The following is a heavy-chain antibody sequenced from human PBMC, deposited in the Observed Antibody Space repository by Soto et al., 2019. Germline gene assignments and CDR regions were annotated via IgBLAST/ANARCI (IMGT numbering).Heavy chain of an antibody. CDR3: ARDKDREQLGGNYYYTLDV. D-gene: IGHD1-1*01. CDR2: IIPIFRTP. CDR1: GDTFDTFA. J-gene: IGHJ6*02. V-gene: IGHV1-69*12. Sequence: QVQLVPSGAEVVKPGSSVKVSCKASGDTFDTFALSWVRQAPGQGLEWMGGIIPIFRTPDYGQKFQGRVTITADDSTSTAYMERSSLRSEDTAVYYCARDKDREQLGGNYYYTLDVWGQGTTVTVSS.